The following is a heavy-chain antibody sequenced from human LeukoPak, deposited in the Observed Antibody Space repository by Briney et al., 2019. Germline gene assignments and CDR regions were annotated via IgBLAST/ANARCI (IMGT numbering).Heavy chain of an antibody. CDR3: VSLDGVYYYHMDV. D-gene: IGHD3/OR15-3a*01. CDR1: GFTFNRYW. J-gene: IGHJ6*02. Sequence: GGSLRLSCAASGFTFNRYWMHWVRHAPGKGLVWVSRISPDGNSATYADSVKGRFTISRDNAKNTLYLQMNSLRAEDSAVYYCVSLDGVYYYHMDVWGQGTTVIVSS. CDR2: ISPDGNSA. V-gene: IGHV3-74*03.